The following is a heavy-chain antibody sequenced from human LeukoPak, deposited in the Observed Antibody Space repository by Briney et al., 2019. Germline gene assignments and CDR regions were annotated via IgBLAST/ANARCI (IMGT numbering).Heavy chain of an antibody. CDR1: GFTFSSYA. J-gene: IGHJ4*02. Sequence: GGSLRLSCAASGFTFSSYAMHWVRQAPGKGLEWVAVISYDGSNKYYADSVKGRFTISRDNSKNTLYLQINSLRAEDTAVYYCARGVMVRGVNLDYWGQGTLVTVSS. D-gene: IGHD3-10*01. V-gene: IGHV3-30*04. CDR3: ARGVMVRGVNLDY. CDR2: ISYDGSNK.